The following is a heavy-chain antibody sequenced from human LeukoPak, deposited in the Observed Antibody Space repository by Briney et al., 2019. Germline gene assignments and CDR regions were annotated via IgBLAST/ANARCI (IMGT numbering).Heavy chain of an antibody. Sequence: SVKVSCKASGGTFSSYAISWVRQAPGQGLEWMGGIIPIFGPANYAQKFQGRVTITTDESTSTAYMELSSLRSEDTAVYYCARQNWNYGAYYYYMDVWGKGTTVTVSS. J-gene: IGHJ6*03. CDR2: IIPIFGPA. CDR3: ARQNWNYGAYYYYMDV. D-gene: IGHD1-7*01. V-gene: IGHV1-69*05. CDR1: GGTFSSYA.